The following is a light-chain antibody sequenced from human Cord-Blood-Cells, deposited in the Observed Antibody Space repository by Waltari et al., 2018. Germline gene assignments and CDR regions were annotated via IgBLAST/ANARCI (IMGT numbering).Light chain of an antibody. V-gene: IGKV1-39*01. J-gene: IGKJ1*01. CDR1: QSISIY. CDR3: QQSYSTPWT. CDR2: AAS. Sequence: DIQMTQSPPSLSASVGDRVTITCRASQSISIYLNWYQQKPGKAPKLLIYAASSLQSGVPSRFSGSGSGTDFTLTISSLQPEDFATYYCQQSYSTPWTFGQGTKVEIK.